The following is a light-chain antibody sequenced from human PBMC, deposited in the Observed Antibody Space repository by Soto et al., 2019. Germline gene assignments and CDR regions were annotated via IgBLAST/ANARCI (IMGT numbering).Light chain of an antibody. V-gene: IGKV3-20*01. CDR3: HPYGRSSWT. J-gene: IGKJ1*01. Sequence: MSTKSPGPQSMSPGERGNRSSRASQSVTRNSSAWHQQKSDQPPRLLIYGASNRATGIPDRFSGSGSRTDFTLTSSRLEPEYFSVYCCHPYGRSSWTFGQGTKVDLK. CDR1: QSVTRNS. CDR2: GAS.